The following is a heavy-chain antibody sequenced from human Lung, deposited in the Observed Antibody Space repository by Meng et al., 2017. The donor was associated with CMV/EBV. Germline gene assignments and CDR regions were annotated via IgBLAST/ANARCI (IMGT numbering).Heavy chain of an antibody. CDR3: ARVNLVREPAAPLDV. V-gene: IGHV3-30*02. D-gene: IGHD2-2*01. CDR1: GFTFDNYG. CDR2: IRHDGTNK. J-gene: IGHJ6*02. Sequence: GGPLRLXCAASGFTFDNYGMHWVRQTPGKGLEWVAFIRHDGTNKYYADSVKGRFTISRDNSKNTLYLQMNSLRAEDTAVYYCARVNLVREPAAPLDVWGQGXTVTVSS.